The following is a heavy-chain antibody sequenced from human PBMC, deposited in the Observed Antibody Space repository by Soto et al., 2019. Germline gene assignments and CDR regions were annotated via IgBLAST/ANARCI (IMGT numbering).Heavy chain of an antibody. CDR1: GFTFSSYG. Sequence: GGSLRLSCAASGFTFSSYGMHWVRQAPGKGLEWVAVIWYDGSNKYYADSVKGRFTISRDNSKNTLYLQMNSLRAEDTAVYYCARDGAYAVRLHHFDYWGQGTLVTVSS. CDR3: ARDGAYAVRLHHFDY. V-gene: IGHV3-33*01. J-gene: IGHJ4*02. CDR2: IWYDGSNK. D-gene: IGHD2-2*01.